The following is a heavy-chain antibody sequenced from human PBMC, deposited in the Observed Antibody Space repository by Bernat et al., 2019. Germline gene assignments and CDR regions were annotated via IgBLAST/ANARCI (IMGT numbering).Heavy chain of an antibody. Sequence: QVQLQESGPGLVKPSETLSLTCAVSDYSISSFYYWGWIRQPPGKGLEWIGNIYHSGSTSCNPSLKSRVTISVDTSKNEFSLKLSSVTAADTAVYYCARAPAGYYMDVWGRGTTVTVSS. V-gene: IGHV4-38-2*01. CDR3: ARAPAGYYMDV. CDR2: IYHSGST. J-gene: IGHJ6*03. CDR1: DYSISSFYY.